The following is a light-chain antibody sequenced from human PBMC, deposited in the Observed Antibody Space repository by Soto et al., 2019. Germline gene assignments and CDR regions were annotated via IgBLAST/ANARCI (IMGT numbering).Light chain of an antibody. CDR1: QSITNY. J-gene: IGKJ3*01. V-gene: IGKV3-11*01. Sequence: EILLTQSPATLSLSPGERATLSCRAGQSITNYLAWYQQKPGQAPRLLIYDASNRATDIPARFSGSGSGTDFTLTISSLKPDDFAVYYCQHGGAFGPGTKVEIK. CDR3: QHGGA. CDR2: DAS.